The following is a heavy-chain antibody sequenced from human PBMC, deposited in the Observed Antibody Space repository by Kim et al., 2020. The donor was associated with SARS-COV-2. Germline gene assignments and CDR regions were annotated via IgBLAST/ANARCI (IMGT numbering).Heavy chain of an antibody. CDR1: GGSISSYY. V-gene: IGHV4-4*07. Sequence: SETLSLTCTVSGGSISSYYWSWIRQPAGKGLEWIGRIYTSGSTNYNPSLKSRVTMSVDTSKNQFSLKLSSVTAADTAVYYCARDTYDFWSGYPYYGMDVWGQGTTVTVSS. D-gene: IGHD3-3*01. CDR2: IYTSGST. CDR3: ARDTYDFWSGYPYYGMDV. J-gene: IGHJ6*02.